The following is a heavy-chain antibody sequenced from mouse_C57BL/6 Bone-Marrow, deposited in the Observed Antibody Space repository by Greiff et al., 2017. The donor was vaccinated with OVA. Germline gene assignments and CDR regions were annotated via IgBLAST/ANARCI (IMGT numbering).Heavy chain of an antibody. CDR1: GFTFSDYG. D-gene: IGHD2-4*01. CDR3: ARRNDYDQYYFDY. V-gene: IGHV5-17*01. J-gene: IGHJ2*01. CDR2: ISSGSSTI. Sequence: EVMLVESGGGLVKPGGSLKLSCAASGFTFSDYGMHWVRQAPEKGLEWVAYISSGSSTIYYADTVKGRFTSSRDNAKNTLFLQMTSLRSEDTAMYYCARRNDYDQYYFDYWGQGTTLTVSS.